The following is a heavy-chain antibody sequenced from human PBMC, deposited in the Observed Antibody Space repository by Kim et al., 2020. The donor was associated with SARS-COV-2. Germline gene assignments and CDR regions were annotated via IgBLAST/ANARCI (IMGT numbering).Heavy chain of an antibody. D-gene: IGHD3-10*01. CDR2: IYTSGST. CDR1: GGSISSYY. J-gene: IGHJ6*02. Sequence: SETLSLTCTVSGGSISSYYWSWIRQPAGKGLEWIGRIYTSGSTNYNPSLKSRVTMSVDTSKNQFSLKLSSVTAADTAVYYCAREVGANYYGSGSYFWGDYYYGMDVWGQGTTVTVSS. V-gene: IGHV4-4*07. CDR3: AREVGANYYGSGSYFWGDYYYGMDV.